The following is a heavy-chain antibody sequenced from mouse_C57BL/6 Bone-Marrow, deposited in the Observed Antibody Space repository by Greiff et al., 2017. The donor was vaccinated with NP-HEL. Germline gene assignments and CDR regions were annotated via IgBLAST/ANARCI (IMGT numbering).Heavy chain of an antibody. V-gene: IGHV14-2*01. CDR2: IDPEDGET. D-gene: IGHD1-1*01. J-gene: IGHJ2*01. CDR3: AHYYLGSPYYFDL. Sequence: EVKLKQSGAELVKPGASVKLSCTASGFNIKDYYMHWVKQRTEQGLEWIGRIDPEDGETKYAPKFQGKATITADTSSNTAYLQLSSLTSEDTAVYYWAHYYLGSPYYFDLRGQGTTPTVPS. CDR1: GFNIKDYY.